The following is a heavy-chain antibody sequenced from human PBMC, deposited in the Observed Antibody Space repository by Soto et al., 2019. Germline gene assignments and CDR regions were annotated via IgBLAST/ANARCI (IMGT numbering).Heavy chain of an antibody. CDR2: IYYSGST. D-gene: IGHD1-26*01. Sequence: QLQLQESGPGLVKPSETLSLTCTVSGGSISSSSYYWGWIRQPPGKGLEWIGSIYYSGSTYYNPSLKSRVAISVDTSKNQFALKLSSVTAADTAVYYCARGLSYRGLGCAFDIWGQGTMVTVSS. J-gene: IGHJ3*02. CDR1: GGSISSSSYY. CDR3: ARGLSYRGLGCAFDI. V-gene: IGHV4-39*01.